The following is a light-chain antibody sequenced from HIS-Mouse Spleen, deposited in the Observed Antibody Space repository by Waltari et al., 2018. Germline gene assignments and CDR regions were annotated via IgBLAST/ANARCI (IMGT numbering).Light chain of an antibody. CDR3: QQLNSYPPT. V-gene: IGKV1-9*01. Sequence: DIQFTQSPSFLSASVGDRVTITCRASQGISSYLAWYQQKPGKAPKLLIYAASTLQSGVSSRFSGSGSGREFTLTISSMQAEDFATYYCQQLNSYPPTFGQGTKVEI. J-gene: IGKJ1*01. CDR1: QGISSY. CDR2: AAS.